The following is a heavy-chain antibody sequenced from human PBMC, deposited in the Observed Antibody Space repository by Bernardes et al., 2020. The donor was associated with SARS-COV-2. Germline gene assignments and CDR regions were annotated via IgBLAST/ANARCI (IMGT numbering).Heavy chain of an antibody. CDR3: ARSLVAATVPLFDP. Sequence: SGPTLVKPTQTLTLTFTFSGFSLSTSGMCVSWIRQPPGKALEWLARIDWDDDKYYSTSLKTRLTISKDTSKNQVVLTMTNMDPVDTATYYCARSLVAATVPLFDPWGQGTLVTVSS. J-gene: IGHJ5*02. D-gene: IGHD2-15*01. V-gene: IGHV2-70*11. CDR1: GFSLSTSGMC. CDR2: IDWDDDK.